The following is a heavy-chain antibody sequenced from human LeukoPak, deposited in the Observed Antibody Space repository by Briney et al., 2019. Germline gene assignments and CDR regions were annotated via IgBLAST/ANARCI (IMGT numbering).Heavy chain of an antibody. CDR3: ARDRGYSYGNQYGMDV. CDR1: GFTFSRFW. D-gene: IGHD5-18*01. V-gene: IGHV3-7*01. CDR2: IKLDGSEK. J-gene: IGHJ6*02. Sequence: GGSLRLSCAPSGFTFSRFWVSWVRQAPEKGLECVANIKLDGSEKYYVDSVKGRSTISRDNAKKSLYLQMNSLRAEDTAVYYCARDRGYSYGNQYGMDVWGQGTTVTVSS.